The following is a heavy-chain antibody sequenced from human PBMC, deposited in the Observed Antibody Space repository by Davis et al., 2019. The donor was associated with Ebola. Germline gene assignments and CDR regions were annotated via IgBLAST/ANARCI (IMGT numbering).Heavy chain of an antibody. V-gene: IGHV4-30-4*01. CDR3: ARGDLGGKQLVY. Sequence: SETLSLTCTVSGGSISSGDYYWSWIRQPPGKGLEWIGYIYYSGSTYYNPSLKSRVTISVDTSKNQFSLQLNSVTDADTAVYYCARGDLGGKQLVYWGQGTLVTVSS. J-gene: IGHJ4*02. D-gene: IGHD6-13*01. CDR2: IYYSGST. CDR1: GGSISSGDYY.